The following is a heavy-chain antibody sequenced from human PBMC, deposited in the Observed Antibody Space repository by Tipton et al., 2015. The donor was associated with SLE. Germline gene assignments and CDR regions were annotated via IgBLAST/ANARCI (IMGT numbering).Heavy chain of an antibody. V-gene: IGHV4-4*07. CDR1: GGSISNYY. D-gene: IGHD2-15*01. J-gene: IGHJ4*02. CDR2: IYASGST. Sequence: TLSLTCTVSGGSISNYYWSWVRQPAGKGLEWIGRIYASGSTNYNPSLKSRVTMSVDTSKNQFSLKLSSLTAADTAVYYCAALLVAAATPRYYFDYWGQGTPVSVSS. CDR3: AALLVAAATPRYYFDY.